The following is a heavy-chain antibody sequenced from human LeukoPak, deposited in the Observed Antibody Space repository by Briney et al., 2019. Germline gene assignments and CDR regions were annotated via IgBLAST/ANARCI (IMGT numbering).Heavy chain of an antibody. V-gene: IGHV3-21*01. J-gene: IGHJ4*02. CDR3: ARDPRYSSSSDFYFDY. CDR2: ISSSSSYI. D-gene: IGHD6-6*01. CDR1: GFTFSSYS. Sequence: GGSLRLSCAASGFTFSSYSMNWVRPAPGKGLEWVSSISSSSSYIYYADSVKGRFTISRDNAKNSLYLQMNSLRAEDTAVYYCARDPRYSSSSDFYFDYWGQGTLVTVSS.